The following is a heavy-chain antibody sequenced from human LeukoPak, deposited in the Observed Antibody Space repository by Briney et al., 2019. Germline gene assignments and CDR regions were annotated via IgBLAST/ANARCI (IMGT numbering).Heavy chain of an antibody. CDR2: IYPTDSDT. D-gene: IGHD6-6*01. Sequence: GESLKISCKGSGYGFTSYWIGWVRQMPGKGLEWMGYIYPTDSDTRYSPSFQGQVTISADRSIATAYLQWSSLKASDTAMYYCARRGDVSSLMAFDIWGQGTMVTVSS. CDR1: GYGFTSYW. J-gene: IGHJ3*02. V-gene: IGHV5-51*01. CDR3: ARRGDVSSLMAFDI.